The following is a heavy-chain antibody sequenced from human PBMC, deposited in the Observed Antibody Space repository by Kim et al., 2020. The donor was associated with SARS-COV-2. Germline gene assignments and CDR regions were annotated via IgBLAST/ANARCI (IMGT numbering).Heavy chain of an antibody. J-gene: IGHJ4*01. V-gene: IGHV4-31*03. Sequence: SQTLSLTCTVSGGSISSDDYYWSWVRQHPGKGLEWIAYIFYRGTTYYNPSLKSRLTISVDTSKNQFSLTLSSVTAADTAVYFCARAERYCSGCNCSSYFD. CDR2: IFYRGTT. CDR1: GGSISSDDYY. D-gene: IGHD2-15*01. CDR3: ARAERYCSGCNCSSYFD.